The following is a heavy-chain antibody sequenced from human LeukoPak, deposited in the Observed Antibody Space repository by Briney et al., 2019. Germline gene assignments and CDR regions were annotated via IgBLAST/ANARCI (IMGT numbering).Heavy chain of an antibody. J-gene: IGHJ4*02. D-gene: IGHD1-1*01. CDR1: GFTFSNAW. V-gene: IGHV3-15*01. CDR2: IKSNTDGGTA. CDR3: TTDPRNGYYFDY. Sequence: GGSLRLSCAASGFTFSNAWMSWVRQAPGKGLEWVGRIKSNTDGGTADYAAPVKDRDTISRDDSKNTLYLQMNSLKTEDTAVYYCTTDPRNGYYFDYWGQGTLATVSS.